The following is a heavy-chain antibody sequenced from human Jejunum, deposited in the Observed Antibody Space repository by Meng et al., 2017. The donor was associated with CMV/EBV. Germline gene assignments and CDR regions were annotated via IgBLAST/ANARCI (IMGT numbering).Heavy chain of an antibody. CDR2: ISYDGGNT. D-gene: IGHD2-2*01. CDR1: GFIFSLYP. CDR3: ARDRTSVVSPAALLF. Sequence: GFIFSLYPMHWVRQAPGKGLEWVAVISYDGGNTYYADSVKDRFTISRDNSNNTLFLQMNNLRPEDTAVYYCARDRTSVVSPAALLFWGQGTLVTVSS. V-gene: IGHV3-30-3*01. J-gene: IGHJ4*02.